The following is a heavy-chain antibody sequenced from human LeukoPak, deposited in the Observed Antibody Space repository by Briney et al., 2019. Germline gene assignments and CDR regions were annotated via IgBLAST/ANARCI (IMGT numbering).Heavy chain of an antibody. CDR2: IYSGGST. CDR1: GFTVSSNH. CDR3: ARVIVTGYYDAFDI. V-gene: IGHV3-53*01. D-gene: IGHD3-9*01. Sequence: GGSLRLSCAASGFTVSSNHMSWVRQAPGKGLEWVSVIYSGGSTYYADSVKGRFTISRDNSKNALYLQMNSLRAEDTAVYYCARVIVTGYYDAFDIWGQGTMVTVSS. J-gene: IGHJ3*02.